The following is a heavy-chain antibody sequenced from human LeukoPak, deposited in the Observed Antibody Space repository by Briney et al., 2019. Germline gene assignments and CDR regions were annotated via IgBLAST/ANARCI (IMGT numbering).Heavy chain of an antibody. V-gene: IGHV4-34*01. D-gene: IGHD6-13*01. CDR1: GGSFSGYY. Sequence: SETLSLTCAVYGGSFSGYYWSWIRQPPGKGLEWIGEINHSGSTNYNPSLKSRVTISVDTSKNQFSLKLSSVTAADTAVYYCARDRDSEQLYWFDPWGQGTLVTVSS. CDR2: INHSGST. CDR3: ARDRDSEQLYWFDP. J-gene: IGHJ5*02.